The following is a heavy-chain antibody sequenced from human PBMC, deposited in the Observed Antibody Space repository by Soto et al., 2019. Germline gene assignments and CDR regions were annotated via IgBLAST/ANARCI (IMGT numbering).Heavy chain of an antibody. CDR2: INAGNGNT. J-gene: IGHJ6*02. V-gene: IGHV1-3*01. Sequence: RASVKVSCKASGYTFTSYAMHWVRQAPGQRLEWMGWINAGNGNTKYSQKFQGRVTITRDTSASTAYMELSSLRSEDTAVYYCARTYYDFWSGSARPDYYYYYGLDGWGQGTTVTVAS. CDR1: GYTFTSYA. CDR3: ARTYYDFWSGSARPDYYYYYGLDG. D-gene: IGHD3-3*01.